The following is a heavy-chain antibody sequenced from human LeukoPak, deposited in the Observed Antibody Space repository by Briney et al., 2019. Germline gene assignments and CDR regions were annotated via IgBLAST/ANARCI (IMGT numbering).Heavy chain of an antibody. Sequence: SETLSLTCTVSGGSVSSSSYYWGWIRQSPGKGLEWIGSISYSGGTSYYPSLKSRVTISVDTPKNQFSLKLSSVTATDTAVYYCARHGDGTYDSRGYYHPRFDYGGQGTLVTVSS. CDR1: GGSVSSSSYY. CDR3: ARHGDGTYDSRGYYHPRFDY. D-gene: IGHD3-22*01. J-gene: IGHJ4*02. CDR2: ISYSGGT. V-gene: IGHV4-39*01.